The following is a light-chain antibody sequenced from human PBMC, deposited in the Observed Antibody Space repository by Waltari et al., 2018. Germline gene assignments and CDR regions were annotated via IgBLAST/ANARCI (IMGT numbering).Light chain of an antibody. CDR1: SLRSYY. CDR2: GKN. Sequence: SSELTQDPAVSVALGQTVRITCQGDSLRSYYASWYQQKPGQARVLVIYGKNNRPSGIPDRFSGSSSGNTASLTITGAQAEDEADYYCNSRDSSGNHLGVFGGGTKLTVL. V-gene: IGLV3-19*01. CDR3: NSRDSSGNHLGV. J-gene: IGLJ2*01.